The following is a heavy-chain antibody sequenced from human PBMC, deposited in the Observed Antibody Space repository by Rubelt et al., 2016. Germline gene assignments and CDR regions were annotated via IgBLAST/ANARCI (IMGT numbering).Heavy chain of an antibody. J-gene: IGHJ4*02. V-gene: IGHV3-30*04. CDR3: AREGVRVTGTIFDY. D-gene: IGHD1-20*01. Sequence: QVQLVESGGGVVQPGRSLRLSCAASGFTFSSYAMHWVRQAPGKGLEWVAVISYDGSNKYYADSVKCRFTISRDNSKNTLYLQMNSLRAEDTAVYYCAREGVRVTGTIFDYWGQGTLVTVSS. CDR2: ISYDGSNK. CDR1: GFTFSSYA.